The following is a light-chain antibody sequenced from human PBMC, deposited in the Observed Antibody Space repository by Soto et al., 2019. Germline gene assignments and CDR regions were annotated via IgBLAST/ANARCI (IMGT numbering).Light chain of an antibody. CDR1: QSISKW. CDR2: DAS. Sequence: DIQLTQSPSTLSASIGDRVTITCRASQSISKWLAWYQQKPGKAPKLLIYDASTLESGVPSRFSGSGSGTEYTLTISSLQPDDFATYYCQHPRWTFGQGTKVEIK. V-gene: IGKV1-5*01. CDR3: QHPRWT. J-gene: IGKJ1*01.